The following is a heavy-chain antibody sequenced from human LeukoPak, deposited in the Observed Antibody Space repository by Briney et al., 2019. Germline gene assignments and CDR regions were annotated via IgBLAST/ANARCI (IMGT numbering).Heavy chain of an antibody. J-gene: IGHJ4*02. CDR1: GFTFDDYG. V-gene: IGHV3-9*01. CDR3: SWSGEAD. D-gene: IGHD3-3*01. Sequence: SLRLSCAASGFTFDDYGMHWVRQAPAEGLEWVSGISWNSDSRGYADSVKGRFTISRDNGKNTLYLQMNSLRAEDTALYYCSWSGEADWGQGTLVTVSS. CDR2: ISWNSDSR.